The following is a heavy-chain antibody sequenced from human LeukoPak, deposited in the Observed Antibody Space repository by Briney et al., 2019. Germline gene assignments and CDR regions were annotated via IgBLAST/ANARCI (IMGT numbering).Heavy chain of an antibody. Sequence: GESLKISCKGSGYSFTSYWIGWVRQMPGKGLDWMGIIYPGDSDTRYSPSFQGQVTISADKSISTAYLQWSSLKASDTAMYYCARRGSCSSTSCSKWFDPWGQGTLVTVSS. CDR2: IYPGDSDT. V-gene: IGHV5-51*01. J-gene: IGHJ5*02. CDR3: ARRGSCSSTSCSKWFDP. CDR1: GYSFTSYW. D-gene: IGHD2-2*01.